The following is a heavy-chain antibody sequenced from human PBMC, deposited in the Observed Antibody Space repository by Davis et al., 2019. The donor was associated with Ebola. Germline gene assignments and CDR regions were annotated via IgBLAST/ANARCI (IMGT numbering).Heavy chain of an antibody. CDR3: ARVDTGYCSGGSCYLFDY. Sequence: PSETLSLTCTVSGGSVSSGSYYWSWIRQPPGKGLEWIGEINHSGSTNYNPSLKSRVTISVDTSKNQFSLKLSSVTAADTAVYYCARVDTGYCSGGSCYLFDYWGQGTLVTVSS. D-gene: IGHD2-15*01. J-gene: IGHJ4*02. V-gene: IGHV4-39*07. CDR2: INHSGST. CDR1: GGSVSSGSYY.